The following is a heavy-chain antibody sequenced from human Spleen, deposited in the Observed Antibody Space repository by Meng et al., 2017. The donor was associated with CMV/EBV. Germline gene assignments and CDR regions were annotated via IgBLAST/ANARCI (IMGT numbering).Heavy chain of an antibody. D-gene: IGHD2-2*01. CDR2: INSDGSST. J-gene: IGHJ4*02. Sequence: GGSLRLSCEASGFTLTSYWMHWVRQAPGKGLVWVSRINSDGSSTSYADSVKGRFTISRDNAKNTLYLQMNSLRAEDTAVYYCAREYCSSTSCYPWVYFDYWGQGTLVTVSS. V-gene: IGHV3-74*01. CDR1: GFTLTSYW. CDR3: AREYCSSTSCYPWVYFDY.